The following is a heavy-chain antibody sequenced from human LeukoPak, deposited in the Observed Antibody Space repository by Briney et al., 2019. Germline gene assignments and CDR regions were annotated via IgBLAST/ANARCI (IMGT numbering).Heavy chain of an antibody. CDR1: GYTFTGYY. J-gene: IGHJ4*02. V-gene: IGHV1-2*02. CDR2: INPNSGGT. CDR3: ARGHRISGYYSY. Sequence: ASVKVSCKASGYTFTGYYTHWVRQAPGQGLEWMGWINPNSGGTNYAQKFQGRVTMTRDTSISTAYMELTRLRSDDTAVYYCARGHRISGYYSYWGQGTLVTVSS. D-gene: IGHD3-22*01.